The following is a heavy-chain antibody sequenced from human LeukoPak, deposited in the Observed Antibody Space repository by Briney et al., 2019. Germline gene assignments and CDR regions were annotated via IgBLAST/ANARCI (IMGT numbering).Heavy chain of an antibody. J-gene: IGHJ3*02. Sequence: SETLSLTCTVSVGSISSYYRSWIRQHPGKGLEWIGYIYYSGSTNYNPSLKSRVTISVDTSKNQFSLKLSSVTAAGTAVYYCVAYYDTAFDIWGQGTMVTVSS. V-gene: IGHV4-59*01. CDR2: IYYSGST. CDR1: VGSISSYY. CDR3: VAYYDTAFDI. D-gene: IGHD3-22*01.